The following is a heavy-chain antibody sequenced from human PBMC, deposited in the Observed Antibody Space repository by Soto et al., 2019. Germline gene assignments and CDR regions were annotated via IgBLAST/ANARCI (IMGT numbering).Heavy chain of an antibody. J-gene: IGHJ6*03. CDR1: GITNSATA. Sequence: GITNSATAVHWRRQAPAKELEWVAVILYTGSNKYYADSVKGRFTISRDNSKNTLYLQMTSLRAEDTAVYNCFPYM. CDR3: FPYM. CDR2: ILYTGSNK. V-gene: IGHV3-30*03.